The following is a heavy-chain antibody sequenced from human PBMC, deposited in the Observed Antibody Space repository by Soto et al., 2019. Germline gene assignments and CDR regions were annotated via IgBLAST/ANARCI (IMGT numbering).Heavy chain of an antibody. CDR1: GYTFTSYG. J-gene: IGHJ5*02. CDR3: ARAERGTARVCSAGDGFGP. Sequence: GASVKVSFKASGYTFTSYGIGWVRQAPGQGLERMGWISAYNGNTNYAQKLQGRVTMTTDTSTSTAYMELRSLRSDDTAVYYCARAERGTARVCSAGDGFGPWG. V-gene: IGHV1-18*01. D-gene: IGHD5-18*01. CDR2: ISAYNGNT.